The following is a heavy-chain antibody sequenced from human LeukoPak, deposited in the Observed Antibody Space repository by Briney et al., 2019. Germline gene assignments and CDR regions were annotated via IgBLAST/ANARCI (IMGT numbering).Heavy chain of an antibody. CDR3: AKDPEDSSGYYSELDY. J-gene: IGHJ4*02. Sequence: GRSLSLSCAASGFPFDDYAMHWGRQAPAKGQEWGSRIRGDGGSTYYAGSVKGRFTIPRDNSKNSLYLQMNSLRTEDTALYYCAKDPEDSSGYYSELDYWGQGTLVTVSS. D-gene: IGHD3-22*01. V-gene: IGHV3-43*02. CDR1: GFPFDDYA. CDR2: IRGDGGST.